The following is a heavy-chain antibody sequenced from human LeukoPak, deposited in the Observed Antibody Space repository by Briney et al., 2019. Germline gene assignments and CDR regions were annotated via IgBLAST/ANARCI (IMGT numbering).Heavy chain of an antibody. D-gene: IGHD5-24*01. Sequence: PSETLSLTCTVSGGSISSSSYYWGWIRQPPGKGLEWIGSIYYSGSTYYNPSLNTRATISLETPKNQFSLKLSSVTAADTDVYYCAGGEMATMGAFDIWGQGTMVTVSS. J-gene: IGHJ3*02. CDR3: AGGEMATMGAFDI. CDR1: GGSISSSSYY. CDR2: IYYSGST. V-gene: IGHV4-39*01.